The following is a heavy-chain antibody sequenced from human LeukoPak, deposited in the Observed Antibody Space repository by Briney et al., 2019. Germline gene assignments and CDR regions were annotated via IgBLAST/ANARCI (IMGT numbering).Heavy chain of an antibody. CDR1: GFTFSSYC. D-gene: IGHD3-10*01. CDR2: ISGNSSTI. V-gene: IGHV3-48*01. J-gene: IGHJ4*02. CDR3: ARDRWFGESLPAHFEY. Sequence: GALRLSCAASGFTFSSYCMTWVRQAPGKWLEWVSYISGNSSTIYYADSVKGRFTISRDNAKNSLYLQMNSLRVEDTAFYYCARDRWFGESLPAHFEYWGQGTLVTVSS.